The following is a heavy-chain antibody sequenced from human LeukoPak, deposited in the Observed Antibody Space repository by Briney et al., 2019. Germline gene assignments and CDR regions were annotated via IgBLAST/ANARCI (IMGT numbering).Heavy chain of an antibody. J-gene: IGHJ5*02. D-gene: IGHD6-19*01. V-gene: IGHV4-59*01. Sequence: PSETLSLTCTVSGGSISSYYWSWIRQPPGKGLEWIGYIYYSGSTNYNPSLKSRVTISVDTSKNQFSLKLSSVTAADTAVYYCARGAVAGLPNWFDPWGQGTLVTVSS. CDR3: ARGAVAGLPNWFDP. CDR1: GGSISSYY. CDR2: IYYSGST.